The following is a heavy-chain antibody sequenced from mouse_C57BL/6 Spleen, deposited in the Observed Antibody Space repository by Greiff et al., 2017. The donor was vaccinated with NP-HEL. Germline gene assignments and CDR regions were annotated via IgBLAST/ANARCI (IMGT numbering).Heavy chain of an antibody. CDR2: IWTGGGP. CDR1: GFSLTSYA. V-gene: IGHV2-9-1*01. D-gene: IGHD1-1*01. J-gene: IGHJ3*01. Sequence: VQRVESGPGLVAPSQSLSITCTVSGFSLTSYAISWVRQPPGKGLEWLGVIWTGGGPNYNSALKSRLSISKDNSKSQVFFKMNSLQADDTAIYYCATYGSSWGWFAYWGQGTLVTVSA. CDR3: ATYGSSWGWFAY.